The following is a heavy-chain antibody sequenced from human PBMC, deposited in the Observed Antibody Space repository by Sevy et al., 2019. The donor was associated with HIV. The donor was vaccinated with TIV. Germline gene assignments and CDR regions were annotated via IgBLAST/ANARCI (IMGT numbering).Heavy chain of an antibody. Sequence: SETLSLTCAVYGGSFSGYYWSWIRQPPGKGLEWIGEINHSGSTNYNPSLKSRVTISVDTSKNQFSLKLSSVTAADTAVYYCARAPTSNIRYPYYFDYWGQGTLVTVSS. CDR2: INHSGST. V-gene: IGHV4-34*01. CDR1: GGSFSGYY. J-gene: IGHJ4*02. CDR3: ARAPTSNIRYPYYFDY. D-gene: IGHD3-9*01.